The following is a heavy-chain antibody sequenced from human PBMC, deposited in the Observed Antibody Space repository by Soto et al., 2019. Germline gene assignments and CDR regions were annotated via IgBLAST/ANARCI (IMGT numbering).Heavy chain of an antibody. CDR3: AKEKYYYGSGSYYNWDAFEI. CDR2: ISYDGSNK. Sequence: PGGSLRLSCAASGFTFSSYGMHWVRQAPGKGLEWVAVISYDGSNKYYADSVKGRFTISRDNSKNTLYLQMNSLRAEDTAVYYCAKEKYYYGSGSYYNWDAFEIWGQGTMVTVSS. J-gene: IGHJ3*02. CDR1: GFTFSSYG. D-gene: IGHD3-10*01. V-gene: IGHV3-30*18.